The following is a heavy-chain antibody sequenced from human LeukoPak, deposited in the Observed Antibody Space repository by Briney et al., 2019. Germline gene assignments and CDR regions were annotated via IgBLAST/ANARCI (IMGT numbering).Heavy chain of an antibody. CDR2: MNPNSGNT. CDR1: GYTFTSYD. J-gene: IGHJ4*02. D-gene: IGHD3-10*01. CDR3: ARGRPLWFGESTPGN. V-gene: IGHV1-8*01. Sequence: ASVKVSCKASGYTFTSYDINWVRQATGQGLEWMGWMNPNSGNTGYAQKFQGRVTMTRNTSISTAYMELSSLRSEDTAVYYCARGRPLWFGESTPGNWGQGTLVTVSS.